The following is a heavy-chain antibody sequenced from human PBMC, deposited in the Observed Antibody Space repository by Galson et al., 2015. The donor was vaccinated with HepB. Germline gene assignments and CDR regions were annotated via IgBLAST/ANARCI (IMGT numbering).Heavy chain of an antibody. CDR1: GYSFTNYW. V-gene: IGHV5-51*01. CDR2: IYPDDSDT. J-gene: IGHJ4*02. Sequence: QSGAEVKKPGESLRISCQASGYSFTNYWIGWVRQMPGKGLEWMGIIYPDDSDTTYSPSFRGQVTISADKSISTAYLRWSGLQASDTAMYYCARQTADYNSYYVDYWGQGTLVTGSS. D-gene: IGHD4-11*01. CDR3: ARQTADYNSYYVDY.